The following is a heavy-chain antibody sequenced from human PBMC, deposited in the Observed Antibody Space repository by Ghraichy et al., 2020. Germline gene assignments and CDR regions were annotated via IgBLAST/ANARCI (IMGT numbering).Heavy chain of an antibody. J-gene: IGHJ6*02. D-gene: IGHD2-15*01. CDR2: ISGSGGST. CDR3: AKDPYCSGGSCYSAHYYYYGMDV. Sequence: GGSLRLSCAASGFTFSSYAMSWVRQAPGKGLEWVSAISGSGGSTYYADSVKGRFTISRDNSKNTLYLQMNSLRAEDTAVYYCAKDPYCSGGSCYSAHYYYYGMDVWGQGTTVTVSS. V-gene: IGHV3-23*01. CDR1: GFTFSSYA.